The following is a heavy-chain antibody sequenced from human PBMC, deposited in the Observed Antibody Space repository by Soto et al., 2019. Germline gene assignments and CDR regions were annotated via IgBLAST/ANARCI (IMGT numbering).Heavy chain of an antibody. CDR1: GGSISSGDYY. V-gene: IGHV4-30-4*01. J-gene: IGHJ6*02. Sequence: SSETLSLTCTVSGGSISSGDYYWSWIRQPPGKGLEWIGYIYYSGSTYYNPSLKSRATISVDTSKNQFSLKLSSVTAADTAVYYCARARGGSGWYHYYYYGMDVWGQGTTVTVSS. CDR3: ARARGGSGWYHYYYYGMDV. D-gene: IGHD6-19*01. CDR2: IYYSGST.